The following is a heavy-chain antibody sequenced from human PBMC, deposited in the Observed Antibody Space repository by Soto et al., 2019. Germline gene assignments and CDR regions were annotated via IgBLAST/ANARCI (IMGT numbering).Heavy chain of an antibody. V-gene: IGHV1-69*13. J-gene: IGHJ4*02. D-gene: IGHD2-2*01. CDR3: ARGEQYQLLLYYFDY. Sequence: SVKVSCKASGGTFSSYAISWVRQAPGQGLEWMGGIIPIFGTANYAQKFQGRVTITADESTSTAYTELSSLRSEDTAVYYCARGEQYQLLLYYFDYWGQGTLVTVSS. CDR1: GGTFSSYA. CDR2: IIPIFGTA.